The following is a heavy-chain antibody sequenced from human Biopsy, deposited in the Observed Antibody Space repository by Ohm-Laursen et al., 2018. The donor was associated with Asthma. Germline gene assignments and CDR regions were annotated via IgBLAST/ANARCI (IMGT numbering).Heavy chain of an antibody. CDR2: IYYSGST. CDR3: ARAQDYYDSRGYYRSFDY. J-gene: IGHJ4*02. D-gene: IGHD3-22*01. CDR1: YGSITRGGYY. Sequence: SQTLSLTCTVSYGSITRGGYYWTWIRQHPGKGLEWIGFIYYSGSTYYNPPLKSRVSISIDTSKNQFSLKLSSVTAADTAVYYCARAQDYYDSRGYYRSFDYWGQGTLVTVSS. V-gene: IGHV4-31*03.